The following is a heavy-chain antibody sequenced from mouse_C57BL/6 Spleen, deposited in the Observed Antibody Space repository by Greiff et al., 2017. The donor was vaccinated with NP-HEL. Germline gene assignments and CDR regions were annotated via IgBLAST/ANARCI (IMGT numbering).Heavy chain of an antibody. CDR1: GYTFTSYT. V-gene: IGHV1-4*01. D-gene: IGHD1-1*01. J-gene: IGHJ3*01. CDR3: ARDGSSLAY. Sequence: QVQLKESGAELARPGASVKMSCKASGYTFTSYTMHWVKQRPGQGLEWIGYINPSSGYTKYNQKFKDKATLTADKSSSTAYMQLSSLTSEDSAVYYCARDGSSLAYWGQGTLVTVSA. CDR2: INPSSGYT.